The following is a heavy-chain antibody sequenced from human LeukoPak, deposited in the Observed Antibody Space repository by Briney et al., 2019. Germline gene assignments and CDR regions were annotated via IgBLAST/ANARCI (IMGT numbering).Heavy chain of an antibody. CDR1: GYTFTSYD. Sequence: GASVKVSCKASGYTFTSYDINWVRQATGQGLEWMGWMNPNSGNTGYAQKFQGRVTMTRNTSISTAYMELSSLRSEDTAVYYCARGHRRTPKYYYDSSGYETIDYWGQGTLVTVSS. CDR3: ARGHRRTPKYYYDSSGYETIDY. J-gene: IGHJ4*02. D-gene: IGHD3-22*01. V-gene: IGHV1-8*01. CDR2: MNPNSGNT.